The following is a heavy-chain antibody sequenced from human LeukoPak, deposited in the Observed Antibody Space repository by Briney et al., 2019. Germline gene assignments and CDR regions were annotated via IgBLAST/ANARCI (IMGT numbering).Heavy chain of an antibody. CDR2: INAGNGNT. CDR1: GGTFSSYA. CDR3: ARLRGTMVRGARGWFDP. Sequence: ASVKVSCKASGGTFSSYAISWVRQAPGQRLQWMGRINAGNGNTKYSQDFQGRITISRDTSASTVYMELSSLRSEDMAVYYCARLRGTMVRGARGWFDPWGQGTLVTVSS. D-gene: IGHD3-10*01. V-gene: IGHV1-3*03. J-gene: IGHJ5*02.